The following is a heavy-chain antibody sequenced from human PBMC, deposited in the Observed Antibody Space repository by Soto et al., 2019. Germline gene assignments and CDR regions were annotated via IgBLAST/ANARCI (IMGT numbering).Heavy chain of an antibody. CDR1: GYTFTGYD. V-gene: IGHV1-8*01. D-gene: IGHD3-3*01. J-gene: IGHJ6*02. Sequence: ASVQDSCKASGYTFTGYDFNWVRQATGQGLEGMGWMNPNSGNTGYAQKFQGRVTMTRNTSIITAYMELSSLRSEDTAVYYCAGMGRAVVFWSGYDYYYYGMDVWGQGTTVTVSS. CDR3: AGMGRAVVFWSGYDYYYYGMDV. CDR2: MNPNSGNT.